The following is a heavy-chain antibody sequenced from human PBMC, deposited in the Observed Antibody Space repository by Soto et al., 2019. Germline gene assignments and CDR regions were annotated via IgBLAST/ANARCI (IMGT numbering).Heavy chain of an antibody. CDR2: ISSSGSTI. J-gene: IGHJ6*02. V-gene: IGHV3-11*01. Sequence: LRLSCAASGFTFSDYYMSWIRQAPGKGLEWVSYISSSGSTIYYADSVKGRFTISRDNAKNSLYLQMNSLRAEDTAVYYCARVDIVVVVAATVGYYYGMDVWGQGTTVTV. D-gene: IGHD2-15*01. CDR1: GFTFSDYY. CDR3: ARVDIVVVVAATVGYYYGMDV.